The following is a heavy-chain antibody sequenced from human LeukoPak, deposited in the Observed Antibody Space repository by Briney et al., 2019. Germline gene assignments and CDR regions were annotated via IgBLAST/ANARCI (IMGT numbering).Heavy chain of an antibody. D-gene: IGHD3-9*01. CDR1: GYTFSSYA. V-gene: IGHV1-69*05. J-gene: IGHJ3*02. Sequence: ASVKVSCKASGYTFSSYAISWVRQAPGQGLEWMGGIIPIFGTANYAQKFQGRVTITTDESTSTAYMELSSLRSEDTAVYYCARDIRRLGAFDIWGQGTMVTVSS. CDR2: IIPIFGTA. CDR3: ARDIRRLGAFDI.